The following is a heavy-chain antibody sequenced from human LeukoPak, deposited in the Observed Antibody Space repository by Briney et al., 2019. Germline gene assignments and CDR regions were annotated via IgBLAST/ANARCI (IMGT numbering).Heavy chain of an antibody. V-gene: IGHV1-3*01. J-gene: IGHJ4*02. CDR1: GYAFTSYA. D-gene: IGHD2-2*01. Sequence: ASVKVSCKASGYAFTSYAMHWVRQAPGQRLEWMGWINAGNGNTKYSQKFQGRVTITRDTSASTAYMGLSSLRSEDTAVYYCARDYPPLGCSSTSCYGGGFDYWGQGTLVTVSS. CDR2: INAGNGNT. CDR3: ARDYPPLGCSSTSCYGGGFDY.